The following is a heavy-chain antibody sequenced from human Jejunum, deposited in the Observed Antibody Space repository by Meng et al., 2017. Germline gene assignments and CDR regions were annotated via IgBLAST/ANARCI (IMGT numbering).Heavy chain of an antibody. J-gene: IGHJ4*02. CDR1: GGSMSAYY. CDR2: INYSGST. V-gene: IGHV4-59*08. Sequence: QVQLQESGPGLVKSSETLSLTCTVSGGSMSAYYWSWIRQPPGKGLELIGYINYSGSTNYKPSLKSRVTISVDTSMNQFSLKLSSVTAADTAVYYCARMMGSGPFDYWGQGTLVTVSS. D-gene: IGHD2-15*01. CDR3: ARMMGSGPFDY.